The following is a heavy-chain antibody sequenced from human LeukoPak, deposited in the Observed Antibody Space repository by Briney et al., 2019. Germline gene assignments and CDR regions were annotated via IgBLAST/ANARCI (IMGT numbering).Heavy chain of an antibody. CDR3: AREGAVLRYFDWLLLTPYFDY. CDR2: IWYDGSNK. Sequence: GGSLRLSCAASGFTFSSYGMHWVRQAPGKGLEWVAVIWYDGSNKYYADSMKGRFTISRDNSKNTLYLQMNSLRAEDTAVYYCAREGAVLRYFDWLLLTPYFDYWGQGTLVTVSS. CDR1: GFTFSSYG. V-gene: IGHV3-33*01. J-gene: IGHJ4*02. D-gene: IGHD3-9*01.